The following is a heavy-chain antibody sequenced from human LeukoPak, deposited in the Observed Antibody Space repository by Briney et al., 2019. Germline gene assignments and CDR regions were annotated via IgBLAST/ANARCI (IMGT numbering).Heavy chain of an antibody. J-gene: IGHJ4*02. V-gene: IGHV4-59*01. CDR3: ANGRFDY. Sequence: PSETLSLTCTFSGGSISSYYWRWIRQPPGKGLEWIGYIYYSGSTNYNPSLKSRVTISVDTSKNQFSLKLSSVTAADTAVYYCANGRFDYWGQGTLVTVSS. CDR1: GGSISSYY. CDR2: IYYSGST.